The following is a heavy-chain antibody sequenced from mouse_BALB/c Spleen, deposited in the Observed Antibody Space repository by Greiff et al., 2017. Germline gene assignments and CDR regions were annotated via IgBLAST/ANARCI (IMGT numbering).Heavy chain of an antibody. CDR1: GDSITSGY. D-gene: IGHD2-4*01. J-gene: IGHJ3*01. CDR2: ISYSGST. Sequence: DVKLQESGPSLVKPSQTLSLTCSVTGDSITSGYWNWIRKFPGNKLEYMGYISYSGSTYYNPSLKSRISITRDTSKNQYYLQLNSVTTEDTATYYCARFSYDYDEAWFAYWGQGTLVTVSA. V-gene: IGHV3-8*02. CDR3: ARFSYDYDEAWFAY.